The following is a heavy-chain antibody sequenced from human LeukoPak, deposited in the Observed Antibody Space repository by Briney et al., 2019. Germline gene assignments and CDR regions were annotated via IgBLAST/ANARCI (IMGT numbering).Heavy chain of an antibody. CDR1: GFTFGDYA. V-gene: IGHV3-49*04. Sequence: GGSLRLSCTASGFTFGDYAMSWVRQAPGKGLEWVGFIRSKAYGGTTEYAASVKGRFTISRDDSKSIAYLQMNSLKTEDTAVYYCTRDYSLWLGYGDRTSDAFDIWGQGTMVTVSS. CDR3: TRDYSLWLGYGDRTSDAFDI. J-gene: IGHJ3*02. D-gene: IGHD4-17*01. CDR2: IRSKAYGGTT.